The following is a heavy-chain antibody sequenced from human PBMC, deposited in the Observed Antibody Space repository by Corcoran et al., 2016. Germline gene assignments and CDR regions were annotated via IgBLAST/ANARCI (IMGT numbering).Heavy chain of an antibody. CDR2: MFYSGST. Sequence: QLQLQESGPGLVKPSETVSLTCTVSGGSISSSNNYWGWIRQPPGKGLEWLGTMFYSGSTFYNPSLTSRVTISLDTSKNQFSLTLSSVTAADQAVYYCARVLTGYSAPGPLDYWGQGTLVTVSS. CDR3: ARVLTGYSAPGPLDY. J-gene: IGHJ4*02. V-gene: IGHV4-39*07. CDR1: GGSISSSNNY. D-gene: IGHD3-9*01.